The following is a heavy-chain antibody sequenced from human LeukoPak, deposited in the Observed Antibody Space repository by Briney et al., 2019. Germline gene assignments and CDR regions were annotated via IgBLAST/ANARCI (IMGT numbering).Heavy chain of an antibody. CDR1: GFTVSNND. Sequence: GGSLGLSCAASGFTVSNNDMCWVRQAPGKGLEWVSVIYSGGNTNYADSVKGRFIISRDNLKNTLFLQMNSLRAEDTAVYYCARAFQYGSGSYPYSLWGQGTLVTVSS. CDR3: ARAFQYGSGSYPYSL. CDR2: IYSGGNT. V-gene: IGHV3-66*01. J-gene: IGHJ4*02. D-gene: IGHD3-10*01.